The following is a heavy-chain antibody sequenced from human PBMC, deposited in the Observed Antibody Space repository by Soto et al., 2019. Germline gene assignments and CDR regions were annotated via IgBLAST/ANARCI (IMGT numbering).Heavy chain of an antibody. CDR1: GGSISSGGYY. D-gene: IGHD2-15*01. V-gene: IGHV4-31*03. Sequence: QVQLQESGPGLVKPSQTLSLTCTVSGGSISSGGYYWSWIRQHPGKGLEWMGYIYYSGSTYYNPSLKSRVTTSVVTSKNQFSLKLSAVTAADTAVYYCARDPVVYCSGGSCYNSDAFDIWGQGTMVTVSS. CDR3: ARDPVVYCSGGSCYNSDAFDI. CDR2: IYYSGST. J-gene: IGHJ3*02.